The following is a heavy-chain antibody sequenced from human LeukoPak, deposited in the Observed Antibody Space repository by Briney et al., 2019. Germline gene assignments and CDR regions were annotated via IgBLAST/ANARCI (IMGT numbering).Heavy chain of an antibody. J-gene: IGHJ4*02. CDR1: GFTFSSYG. CDR3: ARRYSYGFRSFDYFDY. D-gene: IGHD5-18*01. Sequence: PGGSLRLSCAASGFTFSSYGMSWVRQAPGKGLEWVSAISGSGGSTYYADSVKGRFTISRDNSKNTLYLQMNSLRAEDTAAYYCARRYSYGFRSFDYFDYWGQGTLVTVSS. V-gene: IGHV3-23*01. CDR2: ISGSGGST.